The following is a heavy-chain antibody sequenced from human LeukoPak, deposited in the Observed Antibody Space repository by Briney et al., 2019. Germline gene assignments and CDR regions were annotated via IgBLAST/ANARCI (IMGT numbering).Heavy chain of an antibody. J-gene: IGHJ4*02. D-gene: IGHD2-15*01. CDR1: GFTAGYNY. CDR2: IYRGDT. CDR3: ASYYCSSGSCYFDT. V-gene: IGHV3-53*01. Sequence: GGSLRLSCAVSGFTAGYNYMSWVRQAPGKGLEWVSVIYRGDTYYADSVKGRFTISRDDSKNTVFLQMNRLRADDTAVYFCASYYCSSGSCYFDTWGQGTLVAVSS.